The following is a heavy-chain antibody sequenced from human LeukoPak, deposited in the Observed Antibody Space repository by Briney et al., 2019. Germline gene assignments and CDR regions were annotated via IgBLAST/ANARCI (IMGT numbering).Heavy chain of an antibody. CDR3: ARRMTPMTTGWLYWYFDL. D-gene: IGHD4-17*01. CDR2: IYTSGNT. Sequence: PSETLSLTCTVSGGSISSYYWSWIRQPAGKGLEWIGRIYTSGNTNYNPSLKSRVTMSVDTSKNQFSLKLSSVTAADTAVYYCARRMTPMTTGWLYWYFDLRGRGTLVTVSS. V-gene: IGHV4-4*07. CDR1: GGSISSYY. J-gene: IGHJ2*01.